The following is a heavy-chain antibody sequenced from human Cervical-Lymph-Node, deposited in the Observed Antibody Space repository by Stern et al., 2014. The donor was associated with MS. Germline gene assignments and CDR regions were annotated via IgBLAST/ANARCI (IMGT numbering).Heavy chain of an antibody. V-gene: IGHV4-39*01. D-gene: IGHD2-8*01. CDR2: VFHSGTT. J-gene: IGHJ6*02. CDR3: ARVYGHNYYYYGLDV. Sequence: VQLVESGPGLVKPSETLSLTCTVSGGSIRSSTYYWGWIRQSPGKGLEWIGRVFHSGTTHYNPSLKSRIAISVDTSKNQFSLKLSSIIAADTGVYYCARVYGHNYYYYGLDVWGLGTTVIVAS. CDR1: GGSIRSSTYY.